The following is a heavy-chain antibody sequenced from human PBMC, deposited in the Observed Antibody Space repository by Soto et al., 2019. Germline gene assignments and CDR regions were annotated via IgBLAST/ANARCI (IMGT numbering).Heavy chain of an antibody. CDR1: GDSMSKYY. J-gene: IGHJ4*02. V-gene: IGHV4-4*07. CDR2: IYTSGST. Sequence: QVQLQESGPGLVKPSETLSLTCTVSGDSMSKYYWSWIRQPAGKGLEWIGRIYTSGSTNYNPSLKSRVNMSIDTSNNHFSLNLKSETAADAAVYYCARTVGAAYYFDFWGQGALVTVSS. CDR3: ARTVGAAYYFDF. D-gene: IGHD1-26*01.